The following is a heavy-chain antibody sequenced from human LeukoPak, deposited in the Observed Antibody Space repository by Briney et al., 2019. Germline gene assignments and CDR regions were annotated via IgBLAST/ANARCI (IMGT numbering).Heavy chain of an antibody. J-gene: IGHJ6*03. CDR1: GGSISSYY. Sequence: SETLSLTCTVSGGSISSYYWSWIRQPAGKGLEWIGRIYTSGSTDYNPSLKSRVTMSVDTSKNQFSLKLSSVTAADTAVYYCARGPLYYDFWSTYYKKDGGNYMDVWGKGTTVTVSS. V-gene: IGHV4-4*07. D-gene: IGHD3-3*01. CDR2: IYTSGST. CDR3: ARGPLYYDFWSTYYKKDGGNYMDV.